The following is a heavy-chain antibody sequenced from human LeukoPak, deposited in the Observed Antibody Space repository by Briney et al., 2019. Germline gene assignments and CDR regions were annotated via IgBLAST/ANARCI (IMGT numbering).Heavy chain of an antibody. D-gene: IGHD2-21*01. V-gene: IGHV3-11*01. CDR3: AKIEPVMSDAFDI. Sequence: GGSLRFSCAASGFTFSDYYMSWIRQAPGEGLEWFSHISSGGSTIYYAYSVKGRFIISRDNSKTPLQLQMNSLRAEDTAVYYCAKIEPVMSDAFDIWGQGTMVTVSS. CDR2: ISSGGSTI. J-gene: IGHJ3*02. CDR1: GFTFSDYY.